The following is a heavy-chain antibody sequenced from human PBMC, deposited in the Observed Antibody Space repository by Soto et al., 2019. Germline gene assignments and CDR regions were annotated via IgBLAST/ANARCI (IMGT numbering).Heavy chain of an antibody. CDR3: ARGEVAVAGETDY. Sequence: EVQLVESGGGLVKPGGSLRLSCAASGFTFSSYSMNWVRQAPGKGLEWVSSISSSSSYIYYADSVKGRFTISRDNAKNSLYLQMNSLRAEDTAVYYCARGEVAVAGETDYWGQGTLVTVSS. D-gene: IGHD6-19*01. J-gene: IGHJ4*02. V-gene: IGHV3-21*01. CDR1: GFTFSSYS. CDR2: ISSSSSYI.